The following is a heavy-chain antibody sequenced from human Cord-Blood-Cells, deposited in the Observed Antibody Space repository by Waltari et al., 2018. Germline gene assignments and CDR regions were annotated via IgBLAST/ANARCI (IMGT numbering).Heavy chain of an antibody. Sequence: QMQLQQWAAGLLMHSETLPLTCAVYGGSFSVYYCSWILQPQGKGLECIGEINHSGSTNYNPSLKSRVTISVDTSKNQFSLKLSSVTAADTAVYYCARALIVGAAFDYWGQGTLVTVSS. CDR3: ARALIVGAAFDY. CDR2: INHSGST. V-gene: IGHV4-34*01. J-gene: IGHJ4*02. CDR1: GGSFSVYY. D-gene: IGHD1-26*01.